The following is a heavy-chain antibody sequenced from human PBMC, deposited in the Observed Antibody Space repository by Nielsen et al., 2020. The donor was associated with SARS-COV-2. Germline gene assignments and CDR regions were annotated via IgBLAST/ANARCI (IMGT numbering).Heavy chain of an antibody. J-gene: IGHJ4*02. CDR2: INWNGGST. CDR1: GFTFDDYG. CDR3: AKVSDCSGGSCYDY. V-gene: IGHV3-20*04. D-gene: IGHD2-15*01. Sequence: GESLKISCAASGFTFDDYGMSWVRQAPGKGLEWVSGINWNGGSTGYADSVKGRFTISRDNAKNSLYLQMNSLRAEDTALYYCAKVSDCSGGSCYDYWGQGTLVTVSS.